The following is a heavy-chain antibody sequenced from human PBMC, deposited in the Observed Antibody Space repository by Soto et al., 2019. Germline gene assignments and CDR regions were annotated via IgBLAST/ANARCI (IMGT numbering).Heavy chain of an antibody. V-gene: IGHV3-53*01. CDR2: IYSGGST. CDR3: ARDVGGADAYYYYGMDV. CDR1: GFTVSSNY. J-gene: IGHJ6*02. Sequence: PGGSLRLSCAASGFTVSSNYMSWARQAPGKGLEWVSVIYSGGSTYYADSVKGRFTISRDNSKNTLYLQMNSLRAEDTAVYYCARDVGGADAYYYYGMDVWGQGTTVTVSS. D-gene: IGHD3-16*01.